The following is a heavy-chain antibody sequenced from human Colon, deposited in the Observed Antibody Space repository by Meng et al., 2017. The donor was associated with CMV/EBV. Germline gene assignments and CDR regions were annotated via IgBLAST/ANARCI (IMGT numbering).Heavy chain of an antibody. CDR2: INPVTGDT. D-gene: IGHD3-3*01. CDR3: ATFGGDFDY. Sequence: VQLVQSGAEGKEPGASVKVSCKTSGYTFNGYFMHWVRQAPGQGLEWMGWINPVTGDTSYAQKFQVRVTMTRDTSISTAYMELSSLRSDDTAVYYCATFGGDFDYWGQGTLVTVSS. V-gene: IGHV1-2*02. CDR1: GYTFNGYF. J-gene: IGHJ4*02.